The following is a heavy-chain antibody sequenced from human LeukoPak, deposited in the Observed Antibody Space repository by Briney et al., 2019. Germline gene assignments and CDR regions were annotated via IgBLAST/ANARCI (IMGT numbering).Heavy chain of an antibody. CDR1: GYTFTSYY. D-gene: IGHD6-6*01. Sequence: ASVKVSCKASGYTFTSYYMHWVRQAPGQGLEWMGIINPSGGSTGYAQKFQGRVTMTRDMSTSTVYMELSSLRSEDTAVYYCARAVGSSALGRWGQGTLVTVSS. V-gene: IGHV1-46*01. CDR3: ARAVGSSALGR. J-gene: IGHJ4*02. CDR2: INPSGGST.